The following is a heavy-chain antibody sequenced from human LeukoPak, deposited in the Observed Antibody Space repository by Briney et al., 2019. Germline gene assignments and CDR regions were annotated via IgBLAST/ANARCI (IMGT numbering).Heavy chain of an antibody. CDR3: ASNRFLEWLLWEH. V-gene: IGHV4-39*01. CDR1: GGSISSSSYY. Sequence: SETLSLTCTVSGGSISSSSYYWGWIRQPPGKGLEWIGSIYYSGSTYYNPSLKSRVTISVDTSKNQFSLKLSSVTAADTAVYYCASNRFLEWLLWEHWGQGTLVTVSS. J-gene: IGHJ1*01. CDR2: IYYSGST. D-gene: IGHD3-3*01.